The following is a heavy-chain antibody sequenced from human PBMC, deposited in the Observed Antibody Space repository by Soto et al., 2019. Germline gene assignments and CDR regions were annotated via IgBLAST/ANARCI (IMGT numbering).Heavy chain of an antibody. CDR3: AKRITSSGLIDS. CDR2: VKSDGSST. CDR1: GFTFSNYW. J-gene: IGHJ4*02. Sequence: GGSLSLSCVGSGFTFSNYWMHWVRQAPGKGLEWVSRVKSDGSSTSYADSVKGRFTMSRDNSKNTLYLQMDSLRVEDTAVYYCAKRITSSGLIDSWGQGTLVTVSS. V-gene: IGHV3-74*01. D-gene: IGHD2-15*01.